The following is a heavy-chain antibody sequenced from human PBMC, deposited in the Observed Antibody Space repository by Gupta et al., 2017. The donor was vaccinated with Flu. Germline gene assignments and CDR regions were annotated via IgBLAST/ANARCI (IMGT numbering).Heavy chain of an antibody. Sequence: QLRESGPRLLKPSQTLSLTCSVSGGSVNVFSYFWSWIRQHPEKGLEWIGYVHSSGNTYYNPSLRSRLMMSIDPSKNEFSLEVTSVTAADTAMYYCARRGTYYFDFWGQGALVTVSS. V-gene: IGHV4-31*03. D-gene: IGHD1-7*01. CDR3: ARRGTYYFDF. CDR2: VHSSGNT. CDR1: GGSVNVFSYF. J-gene: IGHJ4*02.